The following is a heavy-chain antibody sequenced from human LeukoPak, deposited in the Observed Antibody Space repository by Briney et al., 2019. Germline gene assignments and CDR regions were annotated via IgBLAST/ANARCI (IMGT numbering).Heavy chain of an antibody. CDR2: IYYSGST. D-gene: IGHD6-6*01. CDR1: GGSISSGGYY. CDR3: AREHSSSRFDY. J-gene: IGHJ4*02. Sequence: SETLSHTCTVSGGSISSGGYYWSWIRQHPGKGLEWIGYIYYSGSTYYNPSLKSRVTISVDTSKNQFSLKLSSVTAADTAVYYCAREHSSSRFDYWGQGTLVTVSS. V-gene: IGHV4-31*03.